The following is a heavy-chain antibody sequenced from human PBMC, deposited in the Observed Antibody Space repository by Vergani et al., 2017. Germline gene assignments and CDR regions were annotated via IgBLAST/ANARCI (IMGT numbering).Heavy chain of an antibody. CDR3: VLGAVAGSSPD. D-gene: IGHD6-19*01. J-gene: IGHJ4*02. CDR1: GGSISSSSYY. CDR2: IYYSGST. Sequence: QLQLQESGPGLVKPSETLSLTCTVSGGSISSSSYYWGWIRQPPGKGLEWIGSIYYSGSTYYNPSLKSRVTISVDTSKNQFSLKLSSVTAADTAVYYCVLGAVAGSSPDWGQGTLVTVSS. V-gene: IGHV4-39*07.